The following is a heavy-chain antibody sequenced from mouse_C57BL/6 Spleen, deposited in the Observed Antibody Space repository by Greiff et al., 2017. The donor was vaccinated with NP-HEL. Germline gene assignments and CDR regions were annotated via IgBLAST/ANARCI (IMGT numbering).Heavy chain of an antibody. Sequence: VQLQQPGAELVKPGASVKMSCKASGYTFTSYWITWVKQRPGQGLEWIGDIYPRDGSTKYNEKFKGKATLTADKSSSTAYMQLNSLTSEDSAVYFCARSWGGYAMDYWGQGTSVTVSS. D-gene: IGHD4-1*01. V-gene: IGHV1-55*01. CDR2: IYPRDGST. J-gene: IGHJ4*01. CDR1: GYTFTSYW. CDR3: ARSWGGYAMDY.